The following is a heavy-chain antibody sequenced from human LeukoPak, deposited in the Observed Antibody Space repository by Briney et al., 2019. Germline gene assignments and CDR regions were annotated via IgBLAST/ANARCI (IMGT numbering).Heavy chain of an antibody. J-gene: IGHJ4*02. D-gene: IGHD3-22*01. CDR2: MNPNSGNT. CDR1: GYTFTSYD. V-gene: IGHV1-8*02. CDR3: ALSLRYYNSSGYYPWDY. Sequence: ASVKVSCKASGYTFTSYDINWVRQATGQGLEWMGWMNPNSGNTGYAQKFQGRVTMTRSNSISTAYMELSSLRSEDTAVYYCALSLRYYNSSGYYPWDYWGQGTLVTVSS.